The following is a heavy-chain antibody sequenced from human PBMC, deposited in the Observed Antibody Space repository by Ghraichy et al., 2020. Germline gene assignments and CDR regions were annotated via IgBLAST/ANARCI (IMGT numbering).Heavy chain of an antibody. CDR3: ASPRWGGNSYYYYYYGMDV. D-gene: IGHD4-23*01. V-gene: IGHV4-39*01. Sequence: SETLSLTCTVSGGSISSSSYYWGWIRQPPGKGLEWIGSIYYSGRTYYNPSLKSRVTISVDTSKNQFSLKLSSVTAADTAVYYCASPRWGGNSYYYYYYGMDVWGQGTTVTVAS. CDR2: IYYSGRT. CDR1: GGSISSSSYY. J-gene: IGHJ6*02.